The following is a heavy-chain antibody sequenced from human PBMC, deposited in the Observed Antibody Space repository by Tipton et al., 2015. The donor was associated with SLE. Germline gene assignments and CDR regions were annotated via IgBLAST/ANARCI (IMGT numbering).Heavy chain of an antibody. V-gene: IGHV4-59*12. Sequence: TLSLTCTVSGGSISSYYWSWIRQPPGKGLEWIGYIYYSGSTNYNPSLKSRVTISVDRSKNQFALKLSSVTAADTAVYYRARKKGAIAAFDYWGQGTLVTVSS. CDR2: IYYSGST. CDR3: ARKKGAIAAFDY. J-gene: IGHJ4*02. D-gene: IGHD1-26*01. CDR1: GGSISSYY.